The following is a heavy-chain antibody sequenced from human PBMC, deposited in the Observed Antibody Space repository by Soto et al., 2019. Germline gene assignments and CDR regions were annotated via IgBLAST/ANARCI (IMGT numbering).Heavy chain of an antibody. Sequence: AVKVSCKESGGTFSSYAIAWVRQAPGQGLEWMGGIIPIFGIPNYAQKFQGKVAITADESTNTAYMELSSLRSDDTAVYYCAKAAQTRFNWNDLGNWFDPWGQGTLVTVSS. CDR2: IIPIFGIP. CDR1: GGTFSSYA. J-gene: IGHJ5*02. CDR3: AKAAQTRFNWNDLGNWFDP. D-gene: IGHD1-1*01. V-gene: IGHV1-69*13.